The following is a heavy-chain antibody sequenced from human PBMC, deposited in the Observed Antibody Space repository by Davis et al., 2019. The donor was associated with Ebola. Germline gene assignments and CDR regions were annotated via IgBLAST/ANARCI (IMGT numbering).Heavy chain of an antibody. D-gene: IGHD1-14*01. CDR3: GRVIFFPGIGMDI. J-gene: IGHJ6*02. CDR1: GFTFSSYA. CDR2: INTDGGNT. V-gene: IGHV3-74*01. Sequence: GESLKISCAASGFTFSSYAMHWVRQLPGKGLVWVSRINTDGGNTSYADSVEGRFTVSRDNAKNTLYVQMNSLRAEDTGIYYCGRVIFFPGIGMDIWGQGTTVTVSS.